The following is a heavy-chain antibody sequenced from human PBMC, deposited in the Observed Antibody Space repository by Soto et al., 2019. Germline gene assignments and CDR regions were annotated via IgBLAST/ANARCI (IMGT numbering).Heavy chain of an antibody. CDR2: INPKSGGT. CDR1: GYSFTDYH. Sequence: ASVKVSCKASGYSFTDYHIHWVRQAPGQGLEWLGRINPKSGGTSTAQKFQGWVTMTTDTSISTAFMELTRLTSDDTAIYYCARGDSTDCSNGVCSFFYNHDMDVWGQGTTVTVSS. V-gene: IGHV1-2*04. CDR3: ARGDSTDCSNGVCSFFYNHDMDV. J-gene: IGHJ6*02. D-gene: IGHD2-8*01.